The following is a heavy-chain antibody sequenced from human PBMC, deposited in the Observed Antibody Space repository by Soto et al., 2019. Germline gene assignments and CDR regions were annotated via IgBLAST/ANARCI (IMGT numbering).Heavy chain of an antibody. D-gene: IGHD3-3*01. V-gene: IGHV4-30-4*01. CDR1: GGSISSGDYY. J-gene: IGHJ5*02. Sequence: SETLSLTCTVSGGSISSGDYYWSWIRQPPGKGLEWIGYIYYSGSTYYNPSLKSRVTISVDTSKNQLSLKLSSVTAADTAVYYCARETYDFWSGYNNWFDPWGQGTLVTVSS. CDR2: IYYSGST. CDR3: ARETYDFWSGYNNWFDP.